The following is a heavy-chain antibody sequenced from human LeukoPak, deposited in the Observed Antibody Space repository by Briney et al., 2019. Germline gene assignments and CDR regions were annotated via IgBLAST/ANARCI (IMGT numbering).Heavy chain of an antibody. CDR3: GKTTVGYSSGQKPAWPVDY. CDR1: GFTFGSHA. CDR2: IYGSGGSP. D-gene: IGHD5-18*01. Sequence: GGSLRLSCEASGFTFGSHAMYWVRQAPGKGLEWVAGIYGSGGSPHYADPVKGRFTISRDNSRNTVYLQINSLRAEDTAVYYCGKTTVGYSSGQKPAWPVDYWGQGTLVTVSS. J-gene: IGHJ4*02. V-gene: IGHV3-23*01.